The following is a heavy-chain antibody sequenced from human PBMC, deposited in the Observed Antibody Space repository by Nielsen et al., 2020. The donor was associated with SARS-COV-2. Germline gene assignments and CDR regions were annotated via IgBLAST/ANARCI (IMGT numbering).Heavy chain of an antibody. Sequence: SETLSLTCTVSRGSVSSGSYYWTWIRQPPGKGLEWIGYIYFSGGTNYNPNLKSRVTMSVDTSKNQFSLKLTSVTAAGTAVYYCARNKRSGSSLDYWGQGTLVTASS. V-gene: IGHV4-61*01. J-gene: IGHJ4*02. CDR2: IYFSGGT. CDR1: RGSVSSGSYY. D-gene: IGHD3-3*01. CDR3: ARNKRSGSSLDY.